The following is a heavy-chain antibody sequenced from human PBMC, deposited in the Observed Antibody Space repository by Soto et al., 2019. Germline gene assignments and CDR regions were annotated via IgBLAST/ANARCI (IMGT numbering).Heavy chain of an antibody. J-gene: IGHJ4*02. CDR1: GFTFSSYW. CDR3: AREDVYSSSWSPGDY. D-gene: IGHD6-13*01. V-gene: IGHV3-7*01. CDR2: IKQDGSEK. Sequence: EVQLVESGGGLVQPGGSLRLSCAASGFTFSSYWMSWVRQAPGKGLEWVANIKQDGSEKYYVDSVKGRFTISRDNAKNSLYLQMNSLGAEDTAVYYCAREDVYSSSWSPGDYWGQGTLVTVSS.